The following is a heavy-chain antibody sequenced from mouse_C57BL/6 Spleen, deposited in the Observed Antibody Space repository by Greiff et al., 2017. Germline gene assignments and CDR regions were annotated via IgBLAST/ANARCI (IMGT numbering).Heavy chain of an antibody. Sequence: QVQLQQSGAELVRPGASVTLSCKASGYTFTDYEMHWVKQTPVHGLEWIGSIDPETGGTAYNQKFKGKALLTADKSSSTAYMELRSLTSEDSAVYYCRSNYYSKGYWYFDVWGTGTTVTVSS. D-gene: IGHD2-5*01. V-gene: IGHV1-15*01. J-gene: IGHJ1*03. CDR2: IDPETGGT. CDR3: RSNYYSKGYWYFDV. CDR1: GYTFTDYE.